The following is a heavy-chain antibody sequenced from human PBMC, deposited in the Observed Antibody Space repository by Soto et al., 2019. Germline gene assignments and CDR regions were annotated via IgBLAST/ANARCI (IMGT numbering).Heavy chain of an antibody. V-gene: IGHV3-30*03. CDR1: GFTFSSYG. Sequence: GGSLRLSCAASGFTFSSYGMHWVRQAPGKGLEWVAVISYDGSNKYYADSVKGRFTISRDNSKNTLYLQMNSLRAEDTAVYYCADTGIAAAGGLDYWGQGTLVTVSS. D-gene: IGHD6-13*01. CDR3: ADTGIAAAGGLDY. J-gene: IGHJ4*02. CDR2: ISYDGSNK.